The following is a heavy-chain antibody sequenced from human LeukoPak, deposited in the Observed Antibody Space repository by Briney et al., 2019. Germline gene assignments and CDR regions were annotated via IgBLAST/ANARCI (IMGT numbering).Heavy chain of an antibody. Sequence: KPSETLSLTCTVSGGSISSSSYYWGWIRQPPGKGLEWIGSIYYSGSTYYNPSLKSRVTISVDTSKNQFSLKLSSVTAADTAVYYCARHFSHPLRRGWAPNWFDPWGQGTLVTVSS. V-gene: IGHV4-39*01. CDR3: ARHFSHPLRRGWAPNWFDP. D-gene: IGHD5-24*01. CDR2: IYYSGST. CDR1: GGSISSSSYY. J-gene: IGHJ5*02.